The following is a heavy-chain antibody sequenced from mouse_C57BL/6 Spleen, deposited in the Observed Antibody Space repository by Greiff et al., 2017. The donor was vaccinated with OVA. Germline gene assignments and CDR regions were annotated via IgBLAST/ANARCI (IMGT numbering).Heavy chain of an antibody. CDR3: ARSNYGSRKFAY. V-gene: IGHV1-53*01. J-gene: IGHJ3*01. D-gene: IGHD1-1*01. CDR2: INPSNGGT. Sequence: QVQLQQPGTELVKPGASVELSCKASGYTFTSYWMHWVKQRPGQGLEWIGNINPSNGGTNYNEKFKSKATLTVDKSSSTAYMQLSSLTSEDSAVYYCARSNYGSRKFAYWGQGTLVTVSA. CDR1: GYTFTSYW.